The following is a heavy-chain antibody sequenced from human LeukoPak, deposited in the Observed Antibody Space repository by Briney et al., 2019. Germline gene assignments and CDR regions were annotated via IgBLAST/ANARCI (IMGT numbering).Heavy chain of an antibody. D-gene: IGHD3-10*01. V-gene: IGHV4-4*09. Sequence: SETLSLTCTVSGGSISSYYRSWIRQPPGKGLEWIGYIYTSGSTNYNPSLKSRVTISVDTSKNQFSLKLSSVTAADTAVYYCARSMRASGIDYYYYMDVWGKGTTVTVSS. J-gene: IGHJ6*03. CDR3: ARSMRASGIDYYYYMDV. CDR1: GGSISSYY. CDR2: IYTSGST.